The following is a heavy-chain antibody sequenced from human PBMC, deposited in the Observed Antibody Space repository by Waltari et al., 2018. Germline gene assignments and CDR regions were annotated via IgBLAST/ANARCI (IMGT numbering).Heavy chain of an antibody. CDR3: ARRKAARPFDY. V-gene: IGHV4-39*01. CDR1: GASISSSSDY. D-gene: IGHD6-6*01. Sequence: QLQLQESGPGLVKPSETLSLTCIVSGASISSSSDYWGWIRQPPGKGLEWIGTFYYSGSTYYNPSLKSRVTISLDTSKNQFSLNLYSVSATDTAVYYCARRKAARPFDYWGQGTLVPVSS. CDR2: FYYSGST. J-gene: IGHJ4*02.